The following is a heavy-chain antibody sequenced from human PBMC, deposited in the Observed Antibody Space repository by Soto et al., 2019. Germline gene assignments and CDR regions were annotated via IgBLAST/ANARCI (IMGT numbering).Heavy chain of an antibody. V-gene: IGHV3-23*01. CDR3: AKDKEGLRYFDWPQFAY. D-gene: IGHD3-9*01. CDR1: GFTFSSYA. J-gene: IGHJ4*02. Sequence: PGGSLRLSCAASGFTFSSYAMSWVRQAPGKGLEWVSAISGSGGSTYYADSVKGRFTISRDNSKSTLYLQMNSLRAEDTAVYYCAKDKEGLRYFDWPQFAYWGQGTLVPVSS. CDR2: ISGSGGST.